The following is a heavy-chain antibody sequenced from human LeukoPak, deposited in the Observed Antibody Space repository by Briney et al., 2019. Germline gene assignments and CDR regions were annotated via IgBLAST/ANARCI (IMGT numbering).Heavy chain of an antibody. D-gene: IGHD3-3*01. CDR2: IYHSGST. CDR3: ARARTVWSGYPNWFDP. J-gene: IGHJ5*02. Sequence: SETLSLTCTVSGGSISSGGYYWSWIRQLPGKGLEWIGYIYHSGSTYYNPSLKSRVTISVDRSKNQFSLKLSSVTAADTAVYYCARARTVWSGYPNWFDPWGQGTLVTVSS. V-gene: IGHV4-30-2*01. CDR1: GGSISSGGYY.